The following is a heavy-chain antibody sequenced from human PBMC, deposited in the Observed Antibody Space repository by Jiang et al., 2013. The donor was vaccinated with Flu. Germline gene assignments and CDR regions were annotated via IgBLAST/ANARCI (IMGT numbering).Heavy chain of an antibody. V-gene: IGHV4-61*01. CDR2: IYYSGST. CDR3: ARGRYYDSSGYHFDY. Sequence: PSETLSLTCTVSGGSVSSGSSYWSWIRQPPGKGLEWIGYIYYSGSTNYNPSLKSRVTISVDTSKNQFSLKLSSVTAADTAVYYCARGRYYDSSGYHFDYWGQGTLVTVSS. D-gene: IGHD3-22*01. J-gene: IGHJ4*02. CDR1: GGSVSSGSSY.